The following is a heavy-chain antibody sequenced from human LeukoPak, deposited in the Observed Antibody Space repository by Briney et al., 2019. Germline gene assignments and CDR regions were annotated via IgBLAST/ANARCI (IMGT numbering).Heavy chain of an antibody. CDR1: GYTFTSYD. CDR3: ARAPSITGTTPPGY. Sequence: ASVKVSCKASGYTFTSYDINWVRQATGQGLGGMGWMNPKSGNTGYAQKFQGRVTMTRNTSISTAYMELSSLRSEDTAVYYCARAPSITGTTPPGYWGQGTLVTVSS. J-gene: IGHJ4*02. CDR2: MNPKSGNT. D-gene: IGHD1-7*01. V-gene: IGHV1-8*01.